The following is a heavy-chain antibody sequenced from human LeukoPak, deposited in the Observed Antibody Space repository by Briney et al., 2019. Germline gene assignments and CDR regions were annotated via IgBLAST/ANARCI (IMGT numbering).Heavy chain of an antibody. Sequence: SETLSLTCTVSGGSISSYYWSWIRQPPGKGLEWIGYIYYSGSTNYNPSLKSRVTISVDTSKNQFSLKLSSVTAADTAVYYCATMSSTPVYYFDYWGQGTLVTVSS. D-gene: IGHD6-13*01. CDR2: IYYSGST. J-gene: IGHJ4*02. CDR1: GGSISSYY. CDR3: ATMSSTPVYYFDY. V-gene: IGHV4-59*01.